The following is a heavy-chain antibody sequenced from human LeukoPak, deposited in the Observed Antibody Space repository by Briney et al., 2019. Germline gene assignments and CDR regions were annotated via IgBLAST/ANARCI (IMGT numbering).Heavy chain of an antibody. J-gene: IGHJ5*02. CDR1: GGSISSYY. CDR3: ARSPGITMIVDRLWFDP. CDR2: IYYSGST. D-gene: IGHD3-22*01. Sequence: SETLSLTCTVSGGSISSYYWSWIRQPPGKGLEWIGYIYYSGSTNYNPSLKSRVTISVDTSKNQFSLKLSSVTAADTAVYYCARSPGITMIVDRLWFDPWGQGTLVTVSS. V-gene: IGHV4-59*12.